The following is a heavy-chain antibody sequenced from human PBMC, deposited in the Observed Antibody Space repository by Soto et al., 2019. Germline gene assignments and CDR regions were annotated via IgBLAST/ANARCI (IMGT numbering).Heavy chain of an antibody. J-gene: IGHJ4*02. CDR1: GYTFTSYG. D-gene: IGHD6-19*01. Sequence: QIQLVQSGAEVKKPGASVKVSCKASGYTFTSYGISWVRQAPGQGLEWMGWISAYNGNTNYAQNLQGRVTMTTDTXTSTADMELRSLRSDDTAVYYGARDLAYSSGWFDYWGQGTLVTVSS. CDR3: ARDLAYSSGWFDY. V-gene: IGHV1-18*01. CDR2: ISAYNGNT.